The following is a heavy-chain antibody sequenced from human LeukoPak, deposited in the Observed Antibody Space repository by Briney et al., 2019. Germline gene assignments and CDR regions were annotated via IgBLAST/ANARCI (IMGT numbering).Heavy chain of an antibody. J-gene: IGHJ6*02. V-gene: IGHV3-30*03. Sequence: GRSLRLSCAASGFIFSSYGMHWVRQAPGKGLEWVAVISFNGGNKYYADSVQGRFTISRDNSKNTLYLQMNSLRAEDTAVYYCARELGATTVFYFYGMDVWGQGTTVTVSS. CDR2: ISFNGGNK. CDR1: GFIFSSYG. D-gene: IGHD1-26*01. CDR3: ARELGATTVFYFYGMDV.